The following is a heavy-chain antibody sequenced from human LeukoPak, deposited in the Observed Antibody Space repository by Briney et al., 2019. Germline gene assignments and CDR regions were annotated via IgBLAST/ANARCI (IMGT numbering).Heavy chain of an antibody. D-gene: IGHD4/OR15-4a*01. CDR1: GFTFSSYA. V-gene: IGHV3-30*04. J-gene: IGHJ3*02. Sequence: GRSLRLSCAASGFTFSSYAMHWVRQAPGKGLEWVAIISYDGSDKYYADSVKGRFTISRDNSKITLYLQMNSLGAEDTAVYHCARDRDVDYGNDGFDIWGQGTTVTVSS. CDR3: ARDRDVDYGNDGFDI. CDR2: ISYDGSDK.